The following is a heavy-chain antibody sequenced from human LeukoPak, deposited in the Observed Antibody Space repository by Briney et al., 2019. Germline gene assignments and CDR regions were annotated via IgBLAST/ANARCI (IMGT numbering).Heavy chain of an antibody. D-gene: IGHD1-14*01. Sequence: GGSLRLSCAASGFTFSSYAMHWVRQAPGKGLEWVAVISYDGSNKYYADSVKGRFTISRDNSKNTLYLQMNSLRAEDTAVYYCARQCTPEVDHCHDYWGQGTLVTVSS. V-gene: IGHV3-30-3*01. CDR1: GFTFSSYA. CDR2: ISYDGSNK. J-gene: IGHJ4*02. CDR3: ARQCTPEVDHCHDY.